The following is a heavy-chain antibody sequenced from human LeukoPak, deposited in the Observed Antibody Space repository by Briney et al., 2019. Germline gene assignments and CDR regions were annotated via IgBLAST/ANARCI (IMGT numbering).Heavy chain of an antibody. Sequence: GGSLRPSCAASGFTFSSYWMHWVRQAPGKGLVWVSRIKSDGSTRYADSVKGRFTISRDNAKNTVSLQMNSLRAEDTGVYYCARAPSEIGGYYPEYFRHWGQGTLVTVSP. CDR3: ARAPSEIGGYYPEYFRH. J-gene: IGHJ1*01. CDR1: GFTFSSYW. D-gene: IGHD3-22*01. V-gene: IGHV3-74*01. CDR2: IKSDGST.